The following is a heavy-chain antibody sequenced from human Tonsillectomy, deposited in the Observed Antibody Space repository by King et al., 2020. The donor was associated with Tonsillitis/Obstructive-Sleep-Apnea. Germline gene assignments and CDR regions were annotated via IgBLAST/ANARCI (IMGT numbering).Heavy chain of an antibody. CDR2: ISTIGSYL. Sequence: VQLVESGGGLVKPGGSLRLSCAASGFTFSDYYMSWIRQAPGKGLEWLSYISTIGSYLNYADSVKGRFSSSSDNAKNSLYLQMNSLRAEDTAVYYCSRGRTTLVRSLAFNIWGQGTLVTVSS. D-gene: IGHD1-1*01. CDR3: SRGRTTLVRSLAFNI. V-gene: IGHV3-11*05. J-gene: IGHJ3*02. CDR1: GFTFSDYY.